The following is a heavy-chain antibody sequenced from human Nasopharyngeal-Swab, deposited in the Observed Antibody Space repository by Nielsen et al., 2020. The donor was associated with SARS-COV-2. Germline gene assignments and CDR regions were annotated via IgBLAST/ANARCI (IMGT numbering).Heavy chain of an antibody. J-gene: IGHJ6*02. V-gene: IGHV3-21*01. CDR1: GFTFSTAC. D-gene: IGHD3-3*01. CDR3: ARDGLDYDFWSAYFMDV. Sequence: GGTLRLSCAASGFTFSTACMSWVRQAPGKGLEWVSSISSSSSYIYYADSVKGRFTISRDNAKNSLYLQMNSLRAEDTAVYYCARDGLDYDFWSAYFMDVWGQGTTVTVSS. CDR2: ISSSSSYI.